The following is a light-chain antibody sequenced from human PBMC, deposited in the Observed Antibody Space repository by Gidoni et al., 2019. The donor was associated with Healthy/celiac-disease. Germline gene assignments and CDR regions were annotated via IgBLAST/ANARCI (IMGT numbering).Light chain of an antibody. CDR2: GAS. Sequence: LVMTQSPATLSVSPGERATLSCRASQSVSSNLAWYQQKPGQAPRLLIYGASTRATGIPARFSGSGSGTEFTLTISSLQSEDFAVYYCQQYNNWSATFGQGTKVEIK. CDR1: QSVSSN. V-gene: IGKV3-15*01. CDR3: QQYNNWSAT. J-gene: IGKJ1*01.